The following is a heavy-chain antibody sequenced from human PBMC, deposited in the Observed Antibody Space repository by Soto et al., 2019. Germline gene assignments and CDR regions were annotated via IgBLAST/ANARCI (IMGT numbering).Heavy chain of an antibody. D-gene: IGHD6-13*01. CDR3: AKDVGQQLVLNYGMDV. Sequence: ESGGGVIQPGTSLSLSCRSSGFTFRSFGMYWVRQAPGKGLEWVAVVSYDGNHKYYADSVKGRFTVSRDNAKNMLYLQMNSLRGEDTAVYYCAKDVGQQLVLNYGMDVWGQGTTVTVSS. CDR2: VSYDGNHK. J-gene: IGHJ6*02. CDR1: GFTFRSFG. V-gene: IGHV3-30*18.